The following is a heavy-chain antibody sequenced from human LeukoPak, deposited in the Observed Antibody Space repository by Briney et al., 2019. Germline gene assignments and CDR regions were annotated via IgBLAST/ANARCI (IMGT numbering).Heavy chain of an antibody. CDR1: GFTFSSYS. D-gene: IGHD6-13*01. CDR3: ARDYSSPGNFDY. J-gene: IGHJ4*02. V-gene: IGHV3-21*01. CDR2: ISSSSSYI. Sequence: GGSLRLSCAASGFTFSSYSMDSVRQAPGKGLEWVSSISSSSSYIYYADSVKGRFTISRDNAKNSLYLQMNSLRAEDTAVYYCARDYSSPGNFDYWGQGTLVTVSS.